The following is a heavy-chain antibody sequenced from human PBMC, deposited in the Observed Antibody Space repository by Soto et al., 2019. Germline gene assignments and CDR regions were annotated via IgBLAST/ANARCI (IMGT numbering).Heavy chain of an antibody. CDR1: GFTFSGDA. Sequence: GSLRLSCAASGFTFSGDAMNWVRQAPGKGLEWVSSISTTSTYIYYADSVKGRFTISRDNANNSLHLQMHSLRAEDTAVYYCVRDYVMDVWGQGTTVTVSS. CDR2: ISTTSTYI. D-gene: IGHD3-10*02. J-gene: IGHJ6*02. V-gene: IGHV3-21*01. CDR3: VRDYVMDV.